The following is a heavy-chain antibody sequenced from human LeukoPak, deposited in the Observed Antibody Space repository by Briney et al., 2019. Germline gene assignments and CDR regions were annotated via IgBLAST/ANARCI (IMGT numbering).Heavy chain of an antibody. V-gene: IGHV5-51*01. J-gene: IGHJ4*02. CDR3: ARLPKARYCSSTSCPHGYHFDY. CDR2: IYPGDSDT. CDR1: GYSFTSYW. Sequence: GESLKISCKGSGYSFTSYWIGWVRQMPGKGLEWMGIIYPGDSDTRYSPSFQGQVTISADKSISTAYLQWSSLKASDTAMYYCARLPKARYCSSTSCPHGYHFDYWGQGTLVTVSS. D-gene: IGHD2-2*01.